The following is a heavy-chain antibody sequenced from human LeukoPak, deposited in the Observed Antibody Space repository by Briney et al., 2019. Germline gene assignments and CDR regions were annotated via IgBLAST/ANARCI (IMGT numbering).Heavy chain of an antibody. CDR2: ISSSSSYI. Sequence: GGSLRLSCAASGFTSSSYSMNWVRQAPGKGLEWVSSISSSSSYIYYADSVKGRFTISRDNAKNSLYLQMNSLRAEDTAVYYCARVYRGNNWNYRYYYYYGMDVWGQGTTVTVSS. D-gene: IGHD1-7*01. CDR3: ARVYRGNNWNYRYYYYYGMDV. J-gene: IGHJ6*02. V-gene: IGHV3-21*01. CDR1: GFTSSSYS.